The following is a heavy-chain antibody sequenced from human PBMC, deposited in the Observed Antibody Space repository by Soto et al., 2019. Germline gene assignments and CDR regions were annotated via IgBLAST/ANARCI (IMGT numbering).Heavy chain of an antibody. CDR2: ISGSGGST. J-gene: IGHJ3*02. V-gene: IGHV3-23*01. CDR3: AKQRGYSSGWYGAFDI. CDR1: VFTFTSYA. D-gene: IGHD6-19*01. Sequence: EVQLLESGGGLVPPGGSLRLSCAASVFTFTSYAMSWVRQAPGKGLEWVSLISGSGGSTYYADSVKGRFTISRDDSKNAVYQQMDSLRAEDTAVYYCAKQRGYSSGWYGAFDIWGQGTMVTVSS.